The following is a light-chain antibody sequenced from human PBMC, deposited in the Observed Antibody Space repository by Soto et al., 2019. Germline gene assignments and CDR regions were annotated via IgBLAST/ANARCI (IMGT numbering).Light chain of an antibody. CDR1: QSISSN. Sequence: EIVMTQAPATLSVSPGERATLSCRASQSISSNLAWYQQKPGQAPRILIYGASTRATGIPARFSGSGSGTEFTLTISSLQSEDFAVYHCQQFTTWTFGQGTKVEIK. J-gene: IGKJ1*01. CDR3: QQFTTWT. CDR2: GAS. V-gene: IGKV3-15*01.